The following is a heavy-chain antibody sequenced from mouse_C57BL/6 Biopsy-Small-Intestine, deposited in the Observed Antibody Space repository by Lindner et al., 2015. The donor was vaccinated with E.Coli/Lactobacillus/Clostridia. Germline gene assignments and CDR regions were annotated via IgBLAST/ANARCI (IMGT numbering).Heavy chain of an antibody. CDR2: ISSGSNTI. J-gene: IGHJ4*01. CDR3: TRSIYYDYGVYAMDY. CDR1: GFTFSDYG. D-gene: IGHD2-4*01. V-gene: IGHV5-17*01. Sequence: VQLQESWGGLVKPGGSLKLSCAASGFTFSDYGMHWVRQAPEKGLEWVAYISSGSNTIYYADTVKGRFTISRDNAKNTLFLQMTSLRSEDTAMYYCTRSIYYDYGVYAMDYWGQGTSVTVSS.